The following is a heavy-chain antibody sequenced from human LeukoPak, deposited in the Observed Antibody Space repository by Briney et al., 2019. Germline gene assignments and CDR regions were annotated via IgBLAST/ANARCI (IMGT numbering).Heavy chain of an antibody. V-gene: IGHV3-11*05. CDR3: ARGPKGYYGMDV. J-gene: IGHJ6*02. CDR1: GFTFSDYY. Sequence: PGGSLRLSCAASGFTFSDYYMSWIRQAPGKGLEWVSSFTSSSSYTNYADSVKGRFTISRDNAENSLYLQMNSLRAEDTAVYYCARGPKGYYGMDVWGQGTTVTVSS. CDR2: FTSSSSYT.